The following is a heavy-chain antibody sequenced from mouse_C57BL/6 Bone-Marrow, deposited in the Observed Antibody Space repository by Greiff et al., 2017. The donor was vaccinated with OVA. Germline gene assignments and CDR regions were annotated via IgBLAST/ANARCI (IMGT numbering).Heavy chain of an antibody. CDR1: GYSITSYY. V-gene: IGHV3-8*01. CDR2: ISYSGST. D-gene: IGHD3-1*01. J-gene: IGHJ4*01. CDR3: ARTALATENYAMGY. Sequence: EVKLVESGPGLAKPSQTLSLTCSVTGYSITSYYWNWIRKFPGNKLEYMGYISYSGSTYYNPSLKSRISITRDTSKNQYSLQLNSVTTEDTTTYYCARTALATENYAMGYWGQRTSVTASS.